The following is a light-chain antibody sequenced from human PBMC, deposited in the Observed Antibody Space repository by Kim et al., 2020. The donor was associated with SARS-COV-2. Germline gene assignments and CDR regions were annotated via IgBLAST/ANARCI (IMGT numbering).Light chain of an antibody. Sequence: VSPGAAVPLSCPASQRVNSHLAWYQQKRGQSPTLLIYGASTRATGVPARFSGRGFGTEFTFTISSLQSEDFAVYYCQQYDKWPPYTFGQGTKLEI. CDR3: QQYDKWPPYT. CDR1: QRVNSH. V-gene: IGKV3-15*01. J-gene: IGKJ2*01. CDR2: GAS.